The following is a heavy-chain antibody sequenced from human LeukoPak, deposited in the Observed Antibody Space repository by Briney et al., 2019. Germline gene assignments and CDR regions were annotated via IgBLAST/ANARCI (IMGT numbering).Heavy chain of an antibody. Sequence: PGESLKISCKGSGYSFTSYWIGWVRQMPGKGLEWMGIIYPGDSDTRYSPSFQGQVTISADKSISTAYLQWSSLKASDTAMYYCARQTLNYYDSSGLTLYYFDYWGQGTLVTVSS. V-gene: IGHV5-51*01. CDR2: IYPGDSDT. CDR1: GYSFTSYW. D-gene: IGHD3-22*01. J-gene: IGHJ4*02. CDR3: ARQTLNYYDSSGLTLYYFDY.